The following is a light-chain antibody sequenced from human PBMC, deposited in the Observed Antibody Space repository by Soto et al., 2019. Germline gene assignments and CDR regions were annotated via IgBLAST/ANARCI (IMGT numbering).Light chain of an antibody. Sequence: QSVLTQPASVSGSPGQSITISCTGTNSDVGGYNYVSWYQQHPGKAPKLMIYEVNNRPSGVSNRFSGSKSGNTASLTISGLQAEDEADYYCSSYTSSSTRVFGNGTKVTVL. J-gene: IGLJ1*01. CDR1: NSDVGGYNY. CDR2: EVN. CDR3: SSYTSSSTRV. V-gene: IGLV2-14*01.